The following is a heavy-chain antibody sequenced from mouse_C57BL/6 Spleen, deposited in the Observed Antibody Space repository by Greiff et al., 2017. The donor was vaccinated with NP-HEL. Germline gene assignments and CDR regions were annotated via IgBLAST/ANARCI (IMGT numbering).Heavy chain of an antibody. D-gene: IGHD1-1*01. Sequence: VKLQESGAELVKPGASVKISCKASGYAFSSYWMTWVKQRPGKGLEWIGQIYPGDGDTNYNGKFKGKATLTADKSSSTAYMQLSSLTSEDSAVYFCARSDYYGSSYGAMDYWGQGTSVTVSS. CDR1: GYAFSSYW. CDR3: ARSDYYGSSYGAMDY. CDR2: IYPGDGDT. J-gene: IGHJ4*01. V-gene: IGHV1-80*01.